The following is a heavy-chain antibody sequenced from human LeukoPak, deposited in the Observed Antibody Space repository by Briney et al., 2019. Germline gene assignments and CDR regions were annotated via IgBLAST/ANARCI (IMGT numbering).Heavy chain of an antibody. D-gene: IGHD3-22*01. V-gene: IGHV4-59*01. Sequence: PSETLSLTCTVSGGSISSYYCSWIRQPPGKGLGWIGYIYYSGSTNYNPSLKSRVTISVDTYKNQFSLKLSSVTAADTAVYYCASSMISSVYNYYMDVWGKGTTVTVSS. CDR1: GGSISSYY. CDR3: ASSMISSVYNYYMDV. J-gene: IGHJ6*03. CDR2: IYYSGST.